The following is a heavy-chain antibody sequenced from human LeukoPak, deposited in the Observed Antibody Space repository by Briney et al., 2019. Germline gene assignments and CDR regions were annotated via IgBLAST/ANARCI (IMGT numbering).Heavy chain of an antibody. Sequence: PGGSLRLSCAASGFNLNSYGMSWVRQAPGKGLEWISTNSGAGGSKYYADSVRGRFSISRDNPKSMLYVQMDSLRADDTAVYYCVKLRTGTASSFDLWGQGTLVTVS. CDR3: VKLRTGTASSFDL. J-gene: IGHJ4*02. CDR2: NSGAGGSK. CDR1: GFNLNSYG. V-gene: IGHV3-23*01. D-gene: IGHD1-1*01.